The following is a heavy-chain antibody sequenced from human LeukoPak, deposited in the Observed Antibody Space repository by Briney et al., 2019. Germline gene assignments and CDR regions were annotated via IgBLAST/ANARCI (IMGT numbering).Heavy chain of an antibody. D-gene: IGHD6-13*01. CDR3: ARDDSSSWYDGAFDI. Sequence: GGSLRLSCAASGFTFSSYAMHWVRQAPGKGLEWVAVISYDGSNKYYADSVKGRFTISRDNSKNTLYLQMNSLRAEDTAVYYCARDDSSSWYDGAFDIWGQGTMVTVSS. V-gene: IGHV3-30-3*01. CDR1: GFTFSSYA. J-gene: IGHJ3*02. CDR2: ISYDGSNK.